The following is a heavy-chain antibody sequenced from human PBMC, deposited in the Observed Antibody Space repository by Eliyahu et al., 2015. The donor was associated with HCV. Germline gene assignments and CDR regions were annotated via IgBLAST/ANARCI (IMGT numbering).Heavy chain of an antibody. D-gene: IGHD2-15*01. V-gene: IGHV3-11*05. CDR3: ATAAGFCSGGTCFPDN. CDR2: ISTSSTFT. Sequence: QVHLVESGGTLVKPGGSLRLSCAASGSTFSDYYMTWIRQAPGEGLEWLSYISTSSTFTNYADSVKGRFTISRDNAKNSVYLQMNSLRAEDTAVYYCATAAGFCSGGTCFPDNWGQGTLVTVSS. CDR1: GSTFSDYY. J-gene: IGHJ4*02.